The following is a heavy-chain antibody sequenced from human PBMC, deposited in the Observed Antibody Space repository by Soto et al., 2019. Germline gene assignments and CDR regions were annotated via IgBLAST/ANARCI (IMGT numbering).Heavy chain of an antibody. CDR3: ANSAVTTTPHYYYYGMDV. J-gene: IGHJ6*02. CDR2: ISGSGGST. V-gene: IGHV3-23*01. Sequence: EVQLLESGGGLVQPGGSLRLSCAASGFTFSSYAMSWVRQAPGKGLEWVSAISGSGGSTYYADSVKGRFTISRDNSKNTLYLQMNSLRAEDTAVYYCANSAVTTTPHYYYYGMDVWGQGTTVTVSS. D-gene: IGHD4-17*01. CDR1: GFTFSSYA.